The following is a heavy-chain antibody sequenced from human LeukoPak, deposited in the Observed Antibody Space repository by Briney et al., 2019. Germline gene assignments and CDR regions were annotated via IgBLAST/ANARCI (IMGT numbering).Heavy chain of an antibody. CDR3: ARRSVATIKDLFDY. CDR2: ISSSSSYI. D-gene: IGHD5-12*01. J-gene: IGHJ4*02. Sequence: GGSLRLSCAASGFTLSSYRMNWVRQVPGKGLEWVSSISSSSSYIYYADSVKGRFTISRDNAKNSLYLQMNSLRAEDTAVYYCARRSVATIKDLFDYWGQGTLVTVSS. V-gene: IGHV3-21*01. CDR1: GFTLSSYR.